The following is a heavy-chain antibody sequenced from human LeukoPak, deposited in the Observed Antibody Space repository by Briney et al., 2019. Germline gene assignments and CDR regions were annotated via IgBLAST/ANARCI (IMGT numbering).Heavy chain of an antibody. V-gene: IGHV1-18*01. J-gene: IGHJ4*02. CDR2: ISANRGNT. Sequence: ASVKVSCKASGYSFTSYGISWVRQAPGQGLEWMGWISANRGNTNYAQKLQGRVTMTTDTSTSTAYMELRSLRSDDTAVYYCARDAADTVRGGDYWGQGSLVTVSS. CDR3: ARDAADTVRGGDY. D-gene: IGHD5-18*01. CDR1: GYSFTSYG.